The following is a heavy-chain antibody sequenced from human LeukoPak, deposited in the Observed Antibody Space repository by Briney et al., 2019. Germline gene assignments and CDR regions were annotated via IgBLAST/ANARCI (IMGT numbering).Heavy chain of an antibody. CDR3: AKSPVSSCRGSFCYPFDY. V-gene: IGHV3-74*03. J-gene: IGHJ4*02. CDR2: IKSDGSGA. D-gene: IGHD2-15*01. CDR1: GFTFSSYE. Sequence: PGGSLRLSCAASGFTFSSYEMNWVRQAPGKGLVWVSRIKSDGSGATYADSVKGRFTISRDNAKNTLYLQMNSLRAEDTAVYFCAKSPVSSCRGSFCYPFDYWGQGNLVTVSS.